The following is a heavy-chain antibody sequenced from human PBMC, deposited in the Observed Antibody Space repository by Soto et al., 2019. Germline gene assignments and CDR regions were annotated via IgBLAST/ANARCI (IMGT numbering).Heavy chain of an antibody. Sequence: ETLSLTCTVSGGSISSYYWSWIRQPPGKGLEWIGYIYYSATTNYNPSLKSRVTISVDTPKNQFSLRLTSVTAADTAVYYCARALGEPAGNINWFNPWGQGPLLTVS. CDR3: ARALGEPAGNINWFNP. J-gene: IGHJ5*02. CDR2: IYYSATT. V-gene: IGHV4-59*01. D-gene: IGHD6-13*01. CDR1: GGSISSYY.